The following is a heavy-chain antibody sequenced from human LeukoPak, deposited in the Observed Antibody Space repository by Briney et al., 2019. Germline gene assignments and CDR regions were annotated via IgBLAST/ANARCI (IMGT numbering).Heavy chain of an antibody. J-gene: IGHJ4*02. CDR3: ARRSYYYDSSGYYSPFVY. CDR1: GGSFSGYY. CDR2: INHSGST. V-gene: IGHV4-34*01. D-gene: IGHD3-22*01. Sequence: SETLSLTCAVYGGSFSGYYWSWIRQPPGKGLEWIGEINHSGSTNYNPSLKSRVTISVDTSKNQFSLKLSSVTAADTAVYYCARRSYYYDSSGYYSPFVYWGQGTLVTVSS.